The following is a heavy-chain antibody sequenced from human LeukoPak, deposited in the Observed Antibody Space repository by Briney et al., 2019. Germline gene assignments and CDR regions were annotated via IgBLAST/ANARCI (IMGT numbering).Heavy chain of an antibody. CDR1: GYTFTTYG. CDR3: ARGRTHRYYYDSSGYYGGAFDI. Sequence: ASVKVSCKASGYTFTTYGFSWVRQAPGQGLEWMGWISAYNGNTNYAQKLQGRVTMTTDTSTSTAYMELRSLRSDDTAVYYCARGRTHRYYYDSSGYYGGAFDIWGQGTMVTVSS. D-gene: IGHD3-22*01. CDR2: ISAYNGNT. V-gene: IGHV1-18*01. J-gene: IGHJ3*02.